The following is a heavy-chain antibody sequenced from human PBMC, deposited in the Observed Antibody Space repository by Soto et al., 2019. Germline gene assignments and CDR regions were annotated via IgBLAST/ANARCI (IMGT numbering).Heavy chain of an antibody. J-gene: IGHJ4*02. CDR1: GGSISSGGYS. Sequence: PSETLSLTCAVSGGSISSGGYSWSRIRQPPGKGLEWIGYIYHSGSTYYNPSLKSRVTISVDRSKNQFSLKLSSVTAADTAVYYCARGRIAAAEGYYFDYWGQGTLVTVSS. CDR3: ARGRIAAAEGYYFDY. V-gene: IGHV4-30-2*01. D-gene: IGHD6-13*01. CDR2: IYHSGST.